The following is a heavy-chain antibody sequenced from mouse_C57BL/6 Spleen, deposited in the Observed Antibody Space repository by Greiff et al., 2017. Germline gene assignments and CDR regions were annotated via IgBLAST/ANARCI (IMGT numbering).Heavy chain of an antibody. J-gene: IGHJ2*01. CDR1: GYALSSSW. Sequence: VQLQQSGPELVKPGASVKISCKASGYALSSSWMNWVKQRPGKGLEWIGRIYPGDGDTNYNGKFKGKATLTADKSSSTAYMQLSSLTSEDSAVYFCARYYFDYWGQGTTLTVSS. CDR2: IYPGDGDT. V-gene: IGHV1-82*01. CDR3: ARYYFDY.